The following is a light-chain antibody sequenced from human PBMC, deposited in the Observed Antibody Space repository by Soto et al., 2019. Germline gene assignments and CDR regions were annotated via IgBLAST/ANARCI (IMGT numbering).Light chain of an antibody. CDR1: SSDVGAYDL. J-gene: IGLJ1*01. Sequence: QSALTQPASVSGSPGQSITISCTGTSSDVGAYDLVSWYQQHPGKAPKLIIDEVSDRPSGVSDRFSGSKSGNTSSLTISGLQAEDEADYHCSSYTTLSTRVFGTGTKLTVL. V-gene: IGLV2-14*03. CDR3: SSYTTLSTRV. CDR2: EVS.